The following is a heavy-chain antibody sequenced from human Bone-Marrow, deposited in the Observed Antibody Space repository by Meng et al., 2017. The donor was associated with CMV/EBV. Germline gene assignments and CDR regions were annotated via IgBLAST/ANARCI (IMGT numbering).Heavy chain of an antibody. CDR2: ISYDGSNK. CDR1: GFTFSSYA. V-gene: IGHV3-30*04. D-gene: IGHD3-22*01. Sequence: GESLKISCAASGFTFSSYAMHWVRQAPGKGLEWVAVISYDGSNKYYADSVKGRFTISRDNSKNTLYLQMNSLRAEDTAVYYCARDRDYYDSSGYYYYGMDVWGQGTTVTVSS. CDR3: ARDRDYYDSSGYYYYGMDV. J-gene: IGHJ6*02.